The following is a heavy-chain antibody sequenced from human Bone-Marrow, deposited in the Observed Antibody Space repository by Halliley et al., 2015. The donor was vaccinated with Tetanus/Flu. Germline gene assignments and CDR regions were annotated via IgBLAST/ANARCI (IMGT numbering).Heavy chain of an antibody. CDR3: AREAYSFYGMDV. J-gene: IGHJ6*02. D-gene: IGHD2-15*01. CDR1: GGSIGNYY. CDR2: IYYSGGT. V-gene: IGHV4-59*01. Sequence: LSCTVSGGSIGNYYWTWIRQPPGKGLEWIGYIYYSGGTNYNRSLKSRVTISVDKSKNQFSVNLRSVTAADTAVYYCAREAYSFYGMDVWGQGTTVIVSS.